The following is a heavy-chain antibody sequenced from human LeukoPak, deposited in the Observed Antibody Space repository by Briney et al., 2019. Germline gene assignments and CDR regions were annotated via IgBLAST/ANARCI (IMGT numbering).Heavy chain of an antibody. V-gene: IGHV4-59*02. J-gene: IGHJ4*02. CDR1: GGSVSSYY. CDR2: IYYSGSTGRSI. CDR3: ARSTIAAAGNVEY. Sequence: SETLSLTRTVSGGSVSSYYWSWIRQAPGKGLEWIGYIYYSGSTGRSINYNPSLKSRVTISVDTSKNQFSLKLSSVTAADTAMYYCARSTIAAAGNVEYWGQGTLVTVSS. D-gene: IGHD6-13*01.